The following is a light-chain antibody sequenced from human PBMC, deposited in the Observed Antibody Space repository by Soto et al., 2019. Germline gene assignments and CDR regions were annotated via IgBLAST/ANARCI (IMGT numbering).Light chain of an antibody. J-gene: IGKJ1*01. CDR2: AAS. Sequence: DIQMTQSPSSLSASVGDRVSIACRASQNINTFLHWYQQKPGKAPKLLVYAASSLQNGVPSRFSGRGSGTDFTLTIFSLQPDDFATYYCQQYNSYSTFGQGTKV. CDR1: QNINTF. CDR3: QQYNSYST. V-gene: IGKV1-39*01.